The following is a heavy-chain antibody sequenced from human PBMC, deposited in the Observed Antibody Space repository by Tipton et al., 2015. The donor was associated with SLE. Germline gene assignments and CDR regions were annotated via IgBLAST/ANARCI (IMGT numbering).Heavy chain of an antibody. J-gene: IGHJ6*02. CDR1: GGSISSYY. CDR2: IYYSGST. V-gene: IGHV4-59*08. CDR3: ARAPRIALAGTYYYYYGLDV. Sequence: GLVKPSEIVSLTCTVSGGSISSYYWNWIRQPPGKGLEWIGYIYYSGSTIYNPSLKSRVIISVDTSTNHFSLKLSSVTAADTAVYYCARAPRIALAGTYYYYYGLDVWGQGTTVTVSS. D-gene: IGHD6-19*01.